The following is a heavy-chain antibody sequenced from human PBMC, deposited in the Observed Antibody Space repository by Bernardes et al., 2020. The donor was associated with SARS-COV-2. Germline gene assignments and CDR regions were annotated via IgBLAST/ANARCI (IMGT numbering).Heavy chain of an antibody. V-gene: IGHV4-39*01. CDR2: FYYTGST. J-gene: IGHJ4*02. D-gene: IGHD3-22*01. Sequence: SETLSLTCTVSAGSISSSNYYWGWIRQPPGKGLEWIGSFYYTGSTYYNPSLKSRVTISVDTSKNQFSLRLSSVTAADTAVYYCASLFYYDSGGYYPPLPFFDCWGQGTLVSVSS. CDR3: ASLFYYDSGGYYPPLPFFDC. CDR1: AGSISSSNYY.